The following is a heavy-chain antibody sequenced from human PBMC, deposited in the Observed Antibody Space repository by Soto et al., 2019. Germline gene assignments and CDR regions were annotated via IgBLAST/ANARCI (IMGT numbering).Heavy chain of an antibody. CDR3: ASRDPGTSVDY. J-gene: IGHJ4*02. D-gene: IGHD1-7*01. Sequence: PAETLSLTSTVSGDSFTSNNWWTWVRRPPGQGLEWVGEIYRTARTNYNPSLKSRVTISLDKSENQFSLKVTSLTAADTAVYYCASRDPGTSVDYWGQGTLVTVSS. CDR1: GDSFTSNNW. V-gene: IGHV4-4*02. CDR2: IYRTART.